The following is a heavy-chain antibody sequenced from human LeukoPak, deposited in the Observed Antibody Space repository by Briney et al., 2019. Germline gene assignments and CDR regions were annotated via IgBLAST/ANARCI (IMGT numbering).Heavy chain of an antibody. J-gene: IGHJ4*02. CDR3: VRDEPGVGIDY. CDR1: GFTFSSYW. CDR2: INSDGSST. V-gene: IGHV3-74*01. D-gene: IGHD1-14*01. Sequence: GGSLRLSCAASGFTFSSYWMHWVRQGPGKGPVWVSHINSDGSSTSYADSVKGRLTISRDNAENTLYLQMNSLRAEDTAVYYRVRDEPGVGIDYWGQGTLVTVSS.